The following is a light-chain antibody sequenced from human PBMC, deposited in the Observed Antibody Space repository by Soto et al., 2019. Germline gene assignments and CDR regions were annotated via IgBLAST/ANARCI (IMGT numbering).Light chain of an antibody. J-gene: IGLJ3*02. CDR2: SNT. CDR3: ASWDDTQFGWV. CDR1: SSNIATNY. V-gene: IGLV1-47*02. Sequence: QPVLTQPPSVSGTPGQGVTISCSGGSSNIATNYVYWYQLLPGTAPNLVIFSNTIRPPRVPDRFSGSKSGASASLVISGLRSEDEADYFCASWDDTQFGWVFGGGTKVTVL.